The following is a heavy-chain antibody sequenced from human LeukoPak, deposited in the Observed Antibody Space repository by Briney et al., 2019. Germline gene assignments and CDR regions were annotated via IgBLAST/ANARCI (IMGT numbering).Heavy chain of an antibody. CDR2: IRYDGSNK. V-gene: IGHV3-30*02. D-gene: IGHD2-15*01. CDR3: AKDRAGYCSGGSCFSSFDY. J-gene: IGHJ4*02. CDR1: GFTFSSYG. Sequence: TGGSLRLSCAASGFTFSSYGMHWVRQAPGKGLEWVAFIRYDGSNKYYADSVKGRFTISRDNSNNTLYLQMNSLRAEDTAVYYCAKDRAGYCSGGSCFSSFDYWGQGTLVTVSS.